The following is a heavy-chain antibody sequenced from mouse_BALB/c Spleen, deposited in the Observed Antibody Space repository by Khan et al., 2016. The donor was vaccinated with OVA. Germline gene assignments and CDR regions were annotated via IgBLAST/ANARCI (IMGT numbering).Heavy chain of an antibody. CDR2: IWGEGST. J-gene: IGHJ4*01. Sequence: QVRLQQSGPGLVAPSQSLSITCTVSGFSLTSYGVNWVRQPPGKGLEWLGVIWGEGSTTYHSALITRLSISKENSKSQVFLKLISLLTDDTATYYCGKRRKSYYAMDYWGQGTSVTVSS. CDR1: GFSLTSYG. CDR3: GKRRKSYYAMDY. V-gene: IGHV2-3*01.